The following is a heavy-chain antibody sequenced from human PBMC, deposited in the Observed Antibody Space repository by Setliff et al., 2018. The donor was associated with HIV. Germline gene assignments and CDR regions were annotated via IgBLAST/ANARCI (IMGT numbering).Heavy chain of an antibody. CDR3: AVDPTSDSSWGYFDR. Sequence: PSETLSLTCNVSGGSIRSNSYYWGWIRQPPGKRLEWIGSIYYSGSTYYNPSLQSRVAISVDTSRRQLSLKLRSVTAADTAVYYCAVDPTSDSSWGYFDRWGQGTLVTVS. CDR1: GGSIRSNSYY. D-gene: IGHD2-2*01. J-gene: IGHJ4*02. V-gene: IGHV4-39*01. CDR2: IYYSGST.